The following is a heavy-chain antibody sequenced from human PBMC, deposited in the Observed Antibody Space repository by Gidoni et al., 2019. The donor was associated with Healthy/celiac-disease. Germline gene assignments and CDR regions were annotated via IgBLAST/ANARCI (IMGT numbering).Heavy chain of an antibody. V-gene: IGHV3-7*03. CDR2: IKQDGSEK. Sequence: EVQLVESGGGLVEPGGSLRLSCAASGSTFSSYWMSWVRQAPGKGLDGVANIKQDGSEKYYVDAVKGPFTISRDNAKNSLYLQMNILRAEDTAVYYCARVNIAAASSVYGMDVWGQGTTVTVSS. CDR3: ARVNIAAASSVYGMDV. D-gene: IGHD6-13*01. J-gene: IGHJ6*02. CDR1: GSTFSSYW.